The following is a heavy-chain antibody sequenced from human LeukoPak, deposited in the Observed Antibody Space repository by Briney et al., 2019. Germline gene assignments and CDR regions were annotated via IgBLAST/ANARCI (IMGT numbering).Heavy chain of an antibody. V-gene: IGHV3-30*03. Sequence: GGSLRLSCAASGFTFSSYGMHWVRQAPGKGLEWVAVISYDGSNKYYADSVKGRFTISRDNSKNSLYLQMNSLRAEDTAVYYCAREGTRYDFWSGQGYTPYYFDYWGRGTLVTVSS. CDR2: ISYDGSNK. CDR1: GFTFSSYG. CDR3: AREGTRYDFWSGQGYTPYYFDY. D-gene: IGHD3-3*01. J-gene: IGHJ4*02.